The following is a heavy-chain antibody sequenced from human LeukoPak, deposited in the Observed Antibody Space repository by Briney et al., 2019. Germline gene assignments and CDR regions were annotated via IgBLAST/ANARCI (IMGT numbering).Heavy chain of an antibody. D-gene: IGHD6-19*01. J-gene: IGHJ4*02. V-gene: IGHV3-74*01. CDR1: GFTFSSYW. CDR2: INSDGSST. Sequence: PGGSLRVSCAASGFTFSSYWMHWVRQAPGKGLMWVSRINSDGSSTSYADSVKGRFTISRDNAKNTLYLQMNSLRAEDTAVYYCARVEQQWLVHFDYWGQGTLVTVSS. CDR3: ARVEQQWLVHFDY.